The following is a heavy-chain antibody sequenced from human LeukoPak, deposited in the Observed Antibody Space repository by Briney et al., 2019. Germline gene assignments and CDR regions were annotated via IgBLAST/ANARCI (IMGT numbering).Heavy chain of an antibody. CDR1: GFAFSSYW. D-gene: IGHD5-18*01. CDR3: ARGNTAMDTDLDY. J-gene: IGHJ4*02. CDR2: IKQDGSEK. V-gene: IGHV3-7*01. Sequence: PGGSLRLSCAASGFAFSSYWMSWVRQAPGKGLEWVANIKQDGSEKYYVDSVKGRFTISRDNAKNSLYLQMNSLRAEDTAVYYCARGNTAMDTDLDYWGQGTLVTVSS.